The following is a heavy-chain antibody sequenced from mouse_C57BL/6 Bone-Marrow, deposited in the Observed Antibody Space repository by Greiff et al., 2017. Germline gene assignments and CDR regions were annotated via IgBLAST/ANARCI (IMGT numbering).Heavy chain of an antibody. D-gene: IGHD3-1*01. CDR1: GYTFTSYG. CDR3: ARGLLPYYFDY. Sequence: QVQLKQSGAELARPGASVKLSCKASGYTFTSYGISWVKQRTGQGLEWIGEIYPRSGNTYYNEKFKGKATLTADKSSSTAYMELRSLTSEDSAVYFCARGLLPYYFDYWGQGTTLTVSS. V-gene: IGHV1-81*01. J-gene: IGHJ2*01. CDR2: IYPRSGNT.